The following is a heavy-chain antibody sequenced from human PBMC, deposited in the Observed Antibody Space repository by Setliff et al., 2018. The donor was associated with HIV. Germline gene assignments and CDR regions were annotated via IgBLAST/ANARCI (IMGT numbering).Heavy chain of an antibody. Sequence: SETLSLTCTVSGDSIRSGDYYWSWIRQSPEKGLEWIGYTFHTGYTYYNPSLKSRIIISVDLSKNQFSLNLTSVTAADTAVYYCASRIYYYDSNNLLREEGFDPWGQGTLVTVYS. D-gene: IGHD3-22*01. CDR1: GDSIRSGDYY. CDR3: ASRIYYYDSNNLLREEGFDP. J-gene: IGHJ5*02. V-gene: IGHV4-30-4*08. CDR2: TFHTGYT.